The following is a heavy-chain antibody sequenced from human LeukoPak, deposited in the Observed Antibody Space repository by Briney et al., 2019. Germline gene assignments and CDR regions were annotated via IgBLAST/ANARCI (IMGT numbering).Heavy chain of an antibody. CDR2: ISSSSSYT. V-gene: IGHV3-21*01. CDR1: GFTFSSYS. Sequence: PGGSLRLSCAASGFTFSSYSMNWVRQAPGKGLEWVSSISSSSSYTYYADSVKGRFTISRDNAKNSLYLQMNSLRAEDTAVYYCARVAYGSGSYRDYWGQGTLVTVSS. CDR3: ARVAYGSGSYRDY. J-gene: IGHJ4*02. D-gene: IGHD3-10*01.